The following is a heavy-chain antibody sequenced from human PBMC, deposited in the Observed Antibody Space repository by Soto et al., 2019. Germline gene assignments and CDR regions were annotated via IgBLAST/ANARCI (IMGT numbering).Heavy chain of an antibody. V-gene: IGHV3-21*01. D-gene: IGHD3-10*01. CDR2: NSFSSTNI. J-gene: IGHJ4*02. CDR1: GFTFSSDS. CDR3: ARGAGDLPY. Sequence: EVQLVESGGDLVRPWGSLRLSCSASGFTFSSDSMTWVPQAPGKGLEWVSSNSFSSTNIHYADSVKGRFTISRDNAKNSLYLQMNRLRAEDTAMYYCARGAGDLPYWGQGTLVTVSS.